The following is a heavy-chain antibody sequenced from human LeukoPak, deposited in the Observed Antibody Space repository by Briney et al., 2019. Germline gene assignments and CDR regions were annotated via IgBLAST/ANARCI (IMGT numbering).Heavy chain of an antibody. D-gene: IGHD3-3*01. CDR1: GGTFSSYA. CDR3: ARDKILGYYYYYYGMDV. J-gene: IGHJ6*02. CDR2: IIPIFGTA. Sequence: SVKVSCKASGGTFSSYAISWVRQAPGQGLEWMGGIIPIFGTANYAQKFQGRVTITADESTSTAYMELSSLRSEDTVVYYCARDKILGYYYYYYGMDVWGQGTTVTVSS. V-gene: IGHV1-69*13.